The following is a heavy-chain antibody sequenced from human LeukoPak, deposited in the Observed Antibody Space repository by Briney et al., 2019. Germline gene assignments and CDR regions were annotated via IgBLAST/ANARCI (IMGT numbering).Heavy chain of an antibody. Sequence: GASLKISCKGSGYRFTSYWIGWGRQVPGKGLEWLGIIYPGDSDTRYSPSFQGQVTIPADKSISNAYLQWSSLKASDTAMYYCARHVSREYCFDYWGRGTLVTVSS. CDR2: IYPGDSDT. D-gene: IGHD3-3*02. CDR1: GYRFTSYW. J-gene: IGHJ4*02. CDR3: ARHVSREYCFDY. V-gene: IGHV5-51*01.